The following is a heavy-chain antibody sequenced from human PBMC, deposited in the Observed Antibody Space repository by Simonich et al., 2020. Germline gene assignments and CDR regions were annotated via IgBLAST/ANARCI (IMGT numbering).Heavy chain of an antibody. CDR3: ARWTATGYYFDY. V-gene: IGHV3-53*01. CDR2: IYSGGST. Sequence: EVQLVESGGGLIQPGGSLRLYCAASGFTASNISMIWVRQAPGKELEGVSVIYSGGSTYYANSLKGRFTISIDNSKNTLYLQINSLRAEDTAVYYCARWTATGYYFDYWGQGTLVTVSS. J-gene: IGHJ4*02. D-gene: IGHD1-1*01. CDR1: GFTASNIS.